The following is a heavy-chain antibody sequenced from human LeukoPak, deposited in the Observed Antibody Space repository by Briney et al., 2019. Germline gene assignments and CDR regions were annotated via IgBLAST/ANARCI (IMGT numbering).Heavy chain of an antibody. Sequence: PGGSLRLSCAASGFTFSSYAMSWVRQAPGKGLEWVSAISGSGSNTYYADSVKGRFTISRDNSKNSLYLQMNSLRAEDTAVYYCARRNLGNWFDPWGQGTLVTVSS. CDR1: GFTFSSYA. V-gene: IGHV3-23*01. CDR2: ISGSGSNT. J-gene: IGHJ5*02. CDR3: ARRNLGNWFDP.